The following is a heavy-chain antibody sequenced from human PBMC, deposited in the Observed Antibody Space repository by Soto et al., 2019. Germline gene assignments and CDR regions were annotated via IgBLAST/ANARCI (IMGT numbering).Heavy chain of an antibody. CDR1: GYSFTSYW. J-gene: IGHJ5*02. Sequence: GESLKISCKGSGYSFTSYWIGWVRQMPGKGLEWMGIIYLGDSDTRYSPSFQGQVTISADKSISTAYLQWSSLKASDTAMYYCARGKVGTTGRGNWFDPWGQGTLVTVSS. V-gene: IGHV5-51*01. CDR2: IYLGDSDT. D-gene: IGHD1-1*01. CDR3: ARGKVGTTGRGNWFDP.